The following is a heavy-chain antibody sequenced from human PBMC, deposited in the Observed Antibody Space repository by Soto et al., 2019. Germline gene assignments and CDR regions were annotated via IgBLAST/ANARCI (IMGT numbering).Heavy chain of an antibody. D-gene: IGHD5-18*01. CDR3: VSRGYSYGYSSIYDY. V-gene: IGHV4-59*01. Sequence: SETLSLTCTFSGGSISSYYWSLIRQPPGKGLEWIGYIYYSGSTNYNPSLKSRVTISVDTSKNQFSLKLSSVTAADTAVYYCVSRGYSYGYSSIYDYWGQGTLVTVSS. CDR2: IYYSGST. J-gene: IGHJ4*02. CDR1: GGSISSYY.